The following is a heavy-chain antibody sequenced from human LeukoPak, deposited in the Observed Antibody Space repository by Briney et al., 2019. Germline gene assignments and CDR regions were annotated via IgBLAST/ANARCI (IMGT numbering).Heavy chain of an antibody. D-gene: IGHD3-22*01. V-gene: IGHV3-23*01. CDR1: GFTFSSYA. Sequence: GGSLRLSCAAPGFTFSSYAMSWVRQAPGKGLEWVSVISGSGGSTYYADSVKGRFTISRDNSKNTLYLQMNSLRAEDTAVYYCASRAITMIVVVVEPHFDYWGQGTLVTVSS. J-gene: IGHJ4*02. CDR3: ASRAITMIVVVVEPHFDY. CDR2: ISGSGGST.